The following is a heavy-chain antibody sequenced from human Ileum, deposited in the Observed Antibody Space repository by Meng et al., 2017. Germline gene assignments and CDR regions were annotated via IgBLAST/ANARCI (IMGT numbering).Heavy chain of an antibody. CDR1: GNTVTNYA. V-gene: IGHV1-3*01. CDR3: ARYIGGFNS. Sequence: VQRGQVADELKSPVASVKACCKTTGNTVTNYAMHWVRKAPGQRLEWIGCINGDCDNTKYSQKFQGRVAIIRETSANTFYMELNSLRSEDSAVYYCARYIGGFNSWGQGTLVTVSS. D-gene: IGHD5-24*01. CDR2: INGDCDNT. J-gene: IGHJ5*02.